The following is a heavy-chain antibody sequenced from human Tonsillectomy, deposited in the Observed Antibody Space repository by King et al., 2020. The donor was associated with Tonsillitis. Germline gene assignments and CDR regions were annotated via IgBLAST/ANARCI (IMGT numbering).Heavy chain of an antibody. Sequence: VQLVESGGGVVQPGGSLRLSCAASGFTFTNYGMHWVRQAPGKGLEWVTFINYDGSDKFYSGSVKGRFAISRDNSKNTLYLQMNSLRAEDTAVYYCASEPKGAEVQYALDIWGQGTMVTVSS. CDR1: GFTFTNYG. V-gene: IGHV3-30*02. J-gene: IGHJ3*02. D-gene: IGHD1-1*01. CDR3: ASEPKGAEVQYALDI. CDR2: INYDGSDK.